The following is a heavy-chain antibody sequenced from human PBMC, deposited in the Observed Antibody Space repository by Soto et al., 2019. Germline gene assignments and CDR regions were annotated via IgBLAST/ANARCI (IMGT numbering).Heavy chain of an antibody. D-gene: IGHD5-18*01. CDR3: ARDLVRGYSYGYERSGVY. Sequence: EVQLVESGGGLVQPGGSLRLSCAASGFTFSSYSMNWVRQAPGKGLEWVSYISSSSSTIYYADSVKGRFTISRDNAKNSLYLQMNSLRDEDTAVYYCARDLVRGYSYGYERSGVYWGQGTLVTVSS. J-gene: IGHJ4*02. CDR2: ISSSSSTI. V-gene: IGHV3-48*02. CDR1: GFTFSSYS.